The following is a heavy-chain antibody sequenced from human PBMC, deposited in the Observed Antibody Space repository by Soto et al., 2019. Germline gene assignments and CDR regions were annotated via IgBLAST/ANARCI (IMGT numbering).Heavy chain of an antibody. D-gene: IGHD2-2*01. CDR1: GGSFSGYY. CDR3: ARGFGVVVPAASPQGGPDYYYYMDV. V-gene: IGHV4-34*01. CDR2: INHSGST. J-gene: IGHJ6*03. Sequence: SETLSLTCAVYGGSFSGYYWSWIRQPPGKGLEWIGEINHSGSTNYNPSLKSRVTISVDTSKNQFSLKLSSVTAADTAVYYCARGFGVVVPAASPQGGPDYYYYMDVWGKGTTVTVSS.